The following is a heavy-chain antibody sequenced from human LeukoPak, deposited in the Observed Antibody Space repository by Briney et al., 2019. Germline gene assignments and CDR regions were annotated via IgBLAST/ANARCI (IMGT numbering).Heavy chain of an antibody. CDR3: ARETLGGWFNDAFDI. CDR1: DTSINTYY. J-gene: IGHJ3*02. CDR2: ICTTGTT. Sequence: SETLSLTCTVSDTSINTYYWSWIRQPAGKGLERIGHICTTGTTNYNPSLKSRVTMSVDTSKNQFSLKLSSVTAADTAVYYCARETLGGWFNDAFDIWGQGTMVTVSS. V-gene: IGHV4-4*07. D-gene: IGHD6-19*01.